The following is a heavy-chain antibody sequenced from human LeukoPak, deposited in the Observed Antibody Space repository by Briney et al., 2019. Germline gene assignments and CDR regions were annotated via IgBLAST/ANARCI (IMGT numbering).Heavy chain of an antibody. Sequence: GASVKVSCKASGYTFTGHYMHWVRQAPGQGLEWMGWISPNSGGTNYAQKFQGRVTMTRDTSTSTVYMELSSLRSEDTAVYYCARGYYDSSGYYGYWGQGTLVTVSS. CDR3: ARGYYDSSGYYGY. V-gene: IGHV1-2*02. D-gene: IGHD3-22*01. J-gene: IGHJ4*02. CDR1: GYTFTGHY. CDR2: ISPNSGGT.